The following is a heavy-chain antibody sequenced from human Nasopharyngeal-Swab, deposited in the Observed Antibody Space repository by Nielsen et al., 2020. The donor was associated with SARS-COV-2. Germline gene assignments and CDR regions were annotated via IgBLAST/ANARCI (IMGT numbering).Heavy chain of an antibody. CDR2: ISWNSGSI. CDR3: AKAKLTSCYVWCAFDI. J-gene: IGHJ3*02. CDR1: GFTFDDYA. Sequence: GGSLRLSCAPSGFTFDDYAMHWVRQAPGKGLEWVSGISWNSGSIGYADSVKGRFTISRDNAKNSLYLQMNSLRAEDTALYYCAKAKLTSCYVWCAFDIWGQGTMVTVSS. V-gene: IGHV3-9*01. D-gene: IGHD2-2*01.